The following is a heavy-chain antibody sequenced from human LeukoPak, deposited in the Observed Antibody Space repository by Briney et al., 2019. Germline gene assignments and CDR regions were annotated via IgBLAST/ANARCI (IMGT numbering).Heavy chain of an antibody. CDR3: ARSSASYHFGMDV. CDR1: GYSFTSHW. V-gene: IGHV5-51*01. CDR2: IDPGDSDT. Sequence: GESLKISCKGSGYSFTSHWIGWVRQMPGKGLEWMGIIDPGDSDTRYSPSFQGQVTISADKSISTAYLQWSSLKASDTAMYYCARSSASYHFGMDVWGKGTTVTVFS. J-gene: IGHJ6*04. D-gene: IGHD3-10*01.